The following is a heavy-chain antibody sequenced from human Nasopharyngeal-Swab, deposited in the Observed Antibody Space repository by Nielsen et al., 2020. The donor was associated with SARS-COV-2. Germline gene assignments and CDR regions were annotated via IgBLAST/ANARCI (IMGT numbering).Heavy chain of an antibody. V-gene: IGHV4-31*03. CDR1: GGSISSGGYY. D-gene: IGHD2-2*02. Sequence: SETLSLTCTVSGGSISSGGYYWSWIRQHPGKGLEWIGYIYYSGSTYYNPSLKSRVTISVDTSKNQFSLKLSSVTAADTAVYCCARVNLGGSDIRVDYWGQGTLVTVSS. J-gene: IGHJ4*02. CDR3: ARVNLGGSDIRVDY. CDR2: IYYSGST.